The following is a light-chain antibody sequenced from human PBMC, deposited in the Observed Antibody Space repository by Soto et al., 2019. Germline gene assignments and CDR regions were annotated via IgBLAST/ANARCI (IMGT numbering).Light chain of an antibody. J-gene: IGKJ4*01. CDR3: QQRLSCPLT. V-gene: IGKV1-8*01. CDR2: TAS. Sequence: AIRLTQSPSSFSASTGDRVTISCRASQGISSYLAWYQGKPGKAPRLLIYTASYLESGIPSRFSGSGSGTDFTLTISAIQSEDFEVYYCQQRLSCPLTFCPGTKVKIK. CDR1: QGISSY.